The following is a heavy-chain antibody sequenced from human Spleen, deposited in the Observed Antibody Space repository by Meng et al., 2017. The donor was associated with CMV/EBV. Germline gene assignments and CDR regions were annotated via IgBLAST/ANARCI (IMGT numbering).Heavy chain of an antibody. CDR1: GDSVSSGSYY. CDR2: VYYSGNT. V-gene: IGHV4-61*01. Sequence: SETLSLTCTVSGDSVSSGSYYWTWIRQPPGKGLEWIGYVYYSGNTNYNPSLKSRVTISVDTSKNQFSLKVTSATAADTALYYCARARGKQLGLFDYWGQGTLVTVSS. J-gene: IGHJ4*02. D-gene: IGHD6-6*01. CDR3: ARARGKQLGLFDY.